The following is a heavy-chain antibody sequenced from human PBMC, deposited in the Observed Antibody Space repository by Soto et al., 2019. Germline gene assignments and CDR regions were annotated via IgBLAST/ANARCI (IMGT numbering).Heavy chain of an antibody. CDR2: INSDGIRT. CDR1: GFTLSSYW. J-gene: IGHJ4*02. D-gene: IGHD1-7*01. CDR3: ARDLGNYDRYYFDY. Sequence: EVQLVESGGGLVQPGGSLRLSCAASGFTLSSYWMHWVRQVPGKGLMWVSRINSDGIRTNYADSVKGRFTISRDNAKNTRHLQMNRLRAEDTAVYYCARDLGNYDRYYFDYWGQGTRVTVSS. V-gene: IGHV3-74*01.